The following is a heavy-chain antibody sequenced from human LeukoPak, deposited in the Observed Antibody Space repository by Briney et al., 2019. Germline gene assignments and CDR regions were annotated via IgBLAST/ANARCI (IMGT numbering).Heavy chain of an antibody. D-gene: IGHD1-26*01. CDR3: ARGYRTVGAIEYFQH. V-gene: IGHV1-2*06. CDR2: INPNSGGT. J-gene: IGHJ1*01. CDR1: GYTFTGYY. Sequence: ASVKVFCKASGYTFTGYYMHWVRQAPGQGLEWMGRINPNSGGTNYAQKFQGRVTMTRDTSISTAYMELSRLRSDDTAVYYCARGYRTVGAIEYFQHWGQGTLVTVSS.